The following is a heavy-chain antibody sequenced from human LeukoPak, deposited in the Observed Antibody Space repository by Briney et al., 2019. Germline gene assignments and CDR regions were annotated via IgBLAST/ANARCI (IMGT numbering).Heavy chain of an antibody. J-gene: IGHJ4*02. V-gene: IGHV1-24*01. CDR2: FDPEQNKP. D-gene: IGHD3-3*01. CDR1: GSSLTDLN. CDR3: ATRSGDFWSGYEN. Sequence: ASVKVSCKVSGSSLTDLNIQWVRQAPGKGLECMGGFDPEQNKPIYAQKFQGRVTMTEDTATDTAYMELTSLRFEDTALYYCATRSGDFWSGYENWGKGTLVTVSS.